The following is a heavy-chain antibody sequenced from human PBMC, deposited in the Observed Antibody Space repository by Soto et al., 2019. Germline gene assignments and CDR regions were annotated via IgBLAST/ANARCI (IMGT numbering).Heavy chain of an antibody. CDR2: INPYNLNT. CDR1: GYTFPNFH. V-gene: IGHV1-18*01. Sequence: ASVKVSCKASGYTFPNFHISWVRQAPGQGLEWMGWINPYNLNTNYAQKLQGRVTMTTDTSTRATYMELRSLRSDDTAVYSCARRGLSMIKPFDSWGQGTLVTVSS. J-gene: IGHJ4*02. CDR3: ARRGLSMIKPFDS. D-gene: IGHD3-22*01.